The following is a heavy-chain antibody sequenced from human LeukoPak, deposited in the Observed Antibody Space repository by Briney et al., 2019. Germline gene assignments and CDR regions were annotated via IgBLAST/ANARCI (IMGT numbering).Heavy chain of an antibody. V-gene: IGHV1-69*04. Sequence: SVKVSCKASGGTFSSYAISWVRQAPGQGLEWMGRIIPILGIANYAQKFQGRVTITADKSTSTAYMELSSLRSEDTAIYYCARRGGCISTSCNLDYGGQGTLVTVSS. J-gene: IGHJ4*02. CDR2: IIPILGIA. D-gene: IGHD2-2*01. CDR3: ARRGGCISTSCNLDY. CDR1: GGTFSSYA.